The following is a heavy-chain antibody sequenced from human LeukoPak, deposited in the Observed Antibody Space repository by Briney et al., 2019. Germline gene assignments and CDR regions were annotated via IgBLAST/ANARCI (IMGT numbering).Heavy chain of an antibody. CDR2: IYYSGST. CDR1: GGSITSYH. Sequence: SETLSLTCTVSGGSITSYHYSWIRQPPGKGLEWIGYIYYSGSTNYNPSLKSRVTISVDTSKNQFSLKLSSVTAADTAVYYCARAGLFDIWGQGTMVTVSS. CDR3: ARAGLFDI. V-gene: IGHV4-59*12. J-gene: IGHJ3*02.